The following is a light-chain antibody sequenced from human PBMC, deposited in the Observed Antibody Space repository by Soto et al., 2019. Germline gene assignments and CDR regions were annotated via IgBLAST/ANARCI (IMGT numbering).Light chain of an antibody. V-gene: IGKV1-6*01. CDR1: EAIRSA. CDR2: AAS. CDR3: LLDFRYFWA. Sequence: AIQLTQSPSSLSASVGDRVTITCRASEAIRSALGWYQQKPGKVPKLLTYAASILQSGVPSRFSGSGSGTDFTPTISSLQPEDFATYYCLLDFRYFWAFGQGTKVDIK. J-gene: IGKJ1*01.